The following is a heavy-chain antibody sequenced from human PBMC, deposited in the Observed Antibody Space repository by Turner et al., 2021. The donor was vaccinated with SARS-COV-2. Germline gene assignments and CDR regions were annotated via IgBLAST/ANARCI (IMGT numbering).Heavy chain of an antibody. V-gene: IGHV3-53*01. D-gene: IGHD4-17*01. J-gene: IGHJ4*02. CDR2: IYSGGST. CDR3: ARDYGDYYFDY. Sequence: EVQLVESGGGLIHPAGSLSLSCAASGFTVSSNYMSWVRQARGKGLEWVSVIYSGGSTYYADSVKGRFTISRDNSKNTLYLQMNSLRAEDTAVYYCARDYGDYYFDYWGQGTLVTVSS. CDR1: GFTVSSNY.